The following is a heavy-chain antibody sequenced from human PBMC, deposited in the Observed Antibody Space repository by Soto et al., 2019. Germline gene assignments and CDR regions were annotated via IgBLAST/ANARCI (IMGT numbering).Heavy chain of an antibody. D-gene: IGHD6-6*01. CDR3: ARTHTEIAARLSAPNWFDP. V-gene: IGHV4-39*01. CDR2: IYYSGST. CDR1: GGSISSSSYY. J-gene: IGHJ5*02. Sequence: SETLSLTCTVSGGSISSSSYYWGWIRQPPGKGLEWIGSIYYSGSTYYNPSLKSRVTISVDTSKNQFSLKLSPVTAADTAVYYCARTHTEIAARLSAPNWFDPWGQGTLVTVSS.